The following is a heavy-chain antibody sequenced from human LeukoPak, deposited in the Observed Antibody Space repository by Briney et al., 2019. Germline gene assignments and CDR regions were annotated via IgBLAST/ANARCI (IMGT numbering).Heavy chain of an antibody. CDR1: GGSISSYY. CDR3: ARGRYSYGYCAFDI. J-gene: IGHJ3*02. D-gene: IGHD5-18*01. V-gene: IGHV4-59*01. Sequence: SETLSLTCTVSGGSISSYYWSWIRQPPGKGLEWIGYIYYSGSTNYNPSLKSRVTTAVDTSKNQFSLKLSSVTAADTAVYYCARGRYSYGYCAFDIWGQGTMVTVSS. CDR2: IYYSGST.